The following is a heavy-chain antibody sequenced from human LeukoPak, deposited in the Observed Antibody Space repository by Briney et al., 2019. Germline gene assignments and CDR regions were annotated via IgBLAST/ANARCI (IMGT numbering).Heavy chain of an antibody. CDR2: ISASGSNT. D-gene: IGHD1-1*01. CDR1: GLTFDTYG. J-gene: IGHJ3*02. Sequence: AGGSLRLSCTVSGLTFDTYGMSWVRQAPGKGLEWVSAISASGSNTHYADSVKGRVIISRDNSKNTLYLEMKSLRAEDTAVYYCAKDRSPRLELKSWGAFDIWGQGTMVTVSS. V-gene: IGHV3-23*01. CDR3: AKDRSPRLELKSWGAFDI.